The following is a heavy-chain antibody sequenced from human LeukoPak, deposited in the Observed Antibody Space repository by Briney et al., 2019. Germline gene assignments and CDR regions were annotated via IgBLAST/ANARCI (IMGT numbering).Heavy chain of an antibody. CDR1: GFTFSTYW. V-gene: IGHV3-7*01. D-gene: IGHD2-15*01. Sequence: PGGSLRLSCAGSGFTFSTYWMTWVRQAPGKGLEWVANINQDGSEKYYVASVQGRFTISRDNAKNSLSLQMNSLRAEDTSVYYCARDRGRSARGYYYGMDVWGQGTAVIVSS. J-gene: IGHJ6*02. CDR3: ARDRGRSARGYYYGMDV. CDR2: INQDGSEK.